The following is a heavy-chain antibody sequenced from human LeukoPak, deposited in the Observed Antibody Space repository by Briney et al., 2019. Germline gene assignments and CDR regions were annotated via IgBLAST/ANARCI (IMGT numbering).Heavy chain of an antibody. CDR1: GGSISSSSYY. CDR2: IYYSGST. Sequence: PSETLSLTCTVSGGSISSSSYYWGWIRQPPGKGLEWIGSIYYSGSTYYNPSLKSRVTISVDTSKNQFSLKLSSVTAADTAVYYCARLYWREWLQFDYWGQGTLVTVSS. CDR3: ARLYWREWLQFDY. D-gene: IGHD5-12*01. V-gene: IGHV4-39*01. J-gene: IGHJ4*02.